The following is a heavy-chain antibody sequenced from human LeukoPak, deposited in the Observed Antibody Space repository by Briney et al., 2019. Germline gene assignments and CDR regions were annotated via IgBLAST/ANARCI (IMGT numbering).Heavy chain of an antibody. J-gene: IGHJ4*02. CDR2: IYYSGST. CDR1: GGSISSSSYY. D-gene: IGHD5-12*01. Sequence: SETLSLTCTVSGGSISSSSYYWGWIRQPPGKGLEWIGYIYYSGSTYYNPSLKSRVTISVDTSKNQFSLKLSSVTAADTAVYYCARDAHDSGYDVYFDYWGQGTLVTVSS. CDR3: ARDAHDSGYDVYFDY. V-gene: IGHV4-31*03.